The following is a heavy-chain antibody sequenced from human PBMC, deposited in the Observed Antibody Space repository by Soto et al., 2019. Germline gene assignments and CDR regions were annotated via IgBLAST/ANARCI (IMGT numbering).Heavy chain of an antibody. CDR2: INSDGSNK. CDR1: GFTFSSYA. CDR3: ARDNSYSFDY. V-gene: IGHV3-74*01. Sequence: PGGSLRLSCAASGFTFSSYAMHWVRQAPGKGLVWVSLINSDGSNKYYADSVKGRFTISRDNAKNTLYLQMNSLRAEDTAVYYCARDNSYSFDYWGQGTLVTVSS. J-gene: IGHJ4*02. D-gene: IGHD1-26*01.